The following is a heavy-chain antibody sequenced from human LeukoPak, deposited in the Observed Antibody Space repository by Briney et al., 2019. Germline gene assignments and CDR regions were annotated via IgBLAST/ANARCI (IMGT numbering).Heavy chain of an antibody. V-gene: IGHV4-4*07. CDR3: ARGGAAAFDY. CDR1: GGSISSYY. D-gene: IGHD6-13*01. Sequence: SETLSLTCTVSGGSISSYYWSWIRQPAGKGLEWIGRIYTSGSTNYNPSLKSRVTISVDKSKNQFSLKLGSVTAADTAVYYCARGGAAAFDYWGQGTLVTVSS. J-gene: IGHJ4*02. CDR2: IYTSGST.